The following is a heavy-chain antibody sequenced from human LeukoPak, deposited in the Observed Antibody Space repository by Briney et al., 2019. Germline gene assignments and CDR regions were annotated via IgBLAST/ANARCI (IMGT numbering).Heavy chain of an antibody. Sequence: ASVKVSCKASGYTFTNYDVNWVRQATGQGLEWMGYMNPNRGNAGYAQKFQGRLTITRNTSISTAYMELSSLRSEDTAVYYCAKDYFNSSCYYYLPGYWGQGTLVTVSS. CDR1: GYTFTNYD. V-gene: IGHV1-8*03. CDR3: AKDYFNSSCYYYLPGY. J-gene: IGHJ4*02. CDR2: MNPNRGNA. D-gene: IGHD3-22*01.